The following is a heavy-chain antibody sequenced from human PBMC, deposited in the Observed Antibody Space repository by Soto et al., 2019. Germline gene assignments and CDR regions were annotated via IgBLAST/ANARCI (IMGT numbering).Heavy chain of an antibody. CDR1: GFIFSDYA. V-gene: IGHV3-30-3*01. CDR3: ARSAGYYYDSPDF. CDR2: IPYDGSNK. J-gene: IGHJ4*02. Sequence: PXXSLRLSFAASGFIFSDYAMHWVRQAPGKGLEWVAVIPYDGSNKHYADSVKGRFTVSRDNSKNTLYLQMTSLRAEDTAVYYCARSAGYYYDSPDFWGQGTPVTVSS. D-gene: IGHD3-22*01.